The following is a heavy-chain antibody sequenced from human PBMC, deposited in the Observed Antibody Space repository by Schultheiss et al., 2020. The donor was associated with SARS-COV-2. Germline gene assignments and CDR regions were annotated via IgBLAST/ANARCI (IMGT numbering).Heavy chain of an antibody. CDR2: IKQDGSEK. V-gene: IGHV3-7*01. D-gene: IGHD6-13*01. Sequence: GESLKISCAASGFTFSSYWMSWVSQAPGKGLEWVANIKQDGSEKYYVDSVKGRFTISRDNAKNSLYLQMNSLRAEDTAVYYCATPVGIAAAGPSTGYGMDVWGQGTTVTVSS. CDR1: GFTFSSYW. J-gene: IGHJ6*02. CDR3: ATPVGIAAAGPSTGYGMDV.